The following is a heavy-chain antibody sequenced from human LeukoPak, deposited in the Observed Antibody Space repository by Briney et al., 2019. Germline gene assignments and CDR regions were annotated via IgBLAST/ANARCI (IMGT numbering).Heavy chain of an antibody. J-gene: IGHJ4*02. CDR2: ISGSGGST. D-gene: IGHD3-16*01. CDR3: AKIQDNYGYGNYFDY. V-gene: IGHV3-23*01. Sequence: GGSLRLSCAASGFTFSSYAMSWVRQAPGKGLEWVSAISGSGGSTYYADSVKGRFTISRDNSKNTLYLQMNSLRAEDTAVYYCAKIQDNYGYGNYFDYCGQGTLVTVSS. CDR1: GFTFSSYA.